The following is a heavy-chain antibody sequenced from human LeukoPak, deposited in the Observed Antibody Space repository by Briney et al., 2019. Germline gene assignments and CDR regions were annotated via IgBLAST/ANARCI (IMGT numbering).Heavy chain of an antibody. CDR3: ARGSEDVYYYGSGSLNWFDP. CDR1: GGSISSGDYY. D-gene: IGHD3-10*01. J-gene: IGHJ5*02. CDR2: IYYSGST. V-gene: IGHV4-30-4*01. Sequence: SETLSLTCTVSGGSISSGDYYWGWIRQPPGKGLEWIGYIYYSGSTYYNPSLKSRVTISVDTSKNQFSLKLSSVTAADTAVYYCARGSEDVYYYGSGSLNWFDPWGQGTLVTVSS.